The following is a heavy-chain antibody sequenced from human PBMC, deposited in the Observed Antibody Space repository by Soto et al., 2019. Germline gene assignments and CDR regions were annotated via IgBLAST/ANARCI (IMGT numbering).Heavy chain of an antibody. CDR3: TTVTMIAYHFDY. CDR2: IKSKTDGGTT. V-gene: IGHV3-15*07. D-gene: IGHD3-22*01. Sequence: EVQLVESGGGLVKPGGSLRLSCAASGFTFSNAWMNWVRQAPGKGLEWVGRIKSKTDGGTTDYAAPVKGRFTISRDDSKNTLDLQMNSLKTEDTAVYYGTTVTMIAYHFDYWGQGTLVTVSS. J-gene: IGHJ4*02. CDR1: GFTFSNAW.